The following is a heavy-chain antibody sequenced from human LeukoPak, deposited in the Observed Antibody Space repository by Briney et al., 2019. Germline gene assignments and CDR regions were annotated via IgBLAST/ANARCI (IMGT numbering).Heavy chain of an antibody. CDR3: ARDGTYTDYDPDFDI. J-gene: IGHJ4*02. CDR1: GFTFSKFW. D-gene: IGHD5-12*01. CDR2: IKQDGSEK. V-gene: IGHV3-7*04. Sequence: GGSLRLSCAASGFTFSKFWMSWVRQAPGKGLEWVANIKQDGSEKYYVDSVKGRFTISRDNAKNSLYLQMNSLRAEDTAVFYCARDGTYTDYDPDFDIWGQGTLVTVSS.